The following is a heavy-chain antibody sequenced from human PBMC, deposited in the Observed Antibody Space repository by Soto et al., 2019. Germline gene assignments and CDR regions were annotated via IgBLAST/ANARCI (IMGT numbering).Heavy chain of an antibody. J-gene: IGHJ5*02. Sequence: QVQLVQSGAEVKKPGSSVKVSCKASGDTFSSYAISWVRQAPGQGLEWMGGIIPIFGTANYAQKFQGRVTITADESTSTAYMELSSLRSEDTAVYYCARDLTDYDFNNWFDPWGQGTLVTVSS. CDR2: IIPIFGTA. D-gene: IGHD3-3*01. CDR1: GDTFSSYA. CDR3: ARDLTDYDFNNWFDP. V-gene: IGHV1-69*01.